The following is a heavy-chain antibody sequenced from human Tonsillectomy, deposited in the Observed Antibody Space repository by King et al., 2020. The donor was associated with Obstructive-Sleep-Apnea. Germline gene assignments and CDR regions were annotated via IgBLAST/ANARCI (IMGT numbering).Heavy chain of an antibody. D-gene: IGHD3-3*01. CDR3: ARGSERFLEWQRGDGMDV. J-gene: IGHJ6*02. CDR1: GGSISSYY. V-gene: IGHV4-59*01. CDR2: IYYSGST. Sequence: VQLQESGPGLVKPSETLSLTCTVSGGSISSYYWSWIRQPPGKGLEWIGCIYYSGSTNYNPSLKSRVTISVDTSKNQFSLKLSSVTAADTAVYYCARGSERFLEWQRGDGMDVWGQGTTVTVSS.